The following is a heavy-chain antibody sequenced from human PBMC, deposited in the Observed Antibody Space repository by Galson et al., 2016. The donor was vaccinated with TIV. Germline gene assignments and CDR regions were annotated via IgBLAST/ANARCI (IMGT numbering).Heavy chain of an antibody. J-gene: IGHJ6*02. CDR1: GFSLRTSGMC. CDR2: IDWDGDK. CDR3: ARNSGHYYGMDV. Sequence: PALVKPTQTLTLTCSFSGFSLRTSGMCVSWIRQPPGKALEWLARIDWDGDKYYNASLKTRASISKDTSKNQVVLTMTNMDQVDTGTYYCARNSGHYYGMDVWGQGTTVTVSS. V-gene: IGHV2-70*11.